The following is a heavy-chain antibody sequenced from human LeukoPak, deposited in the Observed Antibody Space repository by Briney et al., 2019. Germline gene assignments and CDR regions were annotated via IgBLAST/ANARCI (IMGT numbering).Heavy chain of an antibody. D-gene: IGHD4-17*01. J-gene: IGHJ6*02. CDR2: IYYSGST. CDR1: GGSISSGGYY. Sequence: PSETLSLTCTVSGGSISSGGYYWSWIRQHPGKGLEWIGCIYYSGSTYYNPSLKSRVTISVDTSKNQFSLKLSSVTAADTAVYYCARATDSLPNFEYYYYGMDVWGQGTTVTVSS. CDR3: ARATDSLPNFEYYYYGMDV. V-gene: IGHV4-31*03.